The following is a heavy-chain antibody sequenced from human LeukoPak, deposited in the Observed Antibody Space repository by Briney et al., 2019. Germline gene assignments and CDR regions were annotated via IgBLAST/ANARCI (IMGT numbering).Heavy chain of an antibody. J-gene: IGHJ5*02. CDR3: ARLTGWELEGPNWFDP. D-gene: IGHD1-26*01. CDR1: GFRFSSYS. V-gene: IGHV4-59*08. CDR2: IHYSGST. Sequence: GALRLSCAASGFRFSSYSMNRVRQHPGAGLEGLGYIHYSGSTNYNPSLKSRVTISVDTSKNQFSLKLSSVTAADTAVYYCARLTGWELEGPNWFDPWGQGTLVTVSS.